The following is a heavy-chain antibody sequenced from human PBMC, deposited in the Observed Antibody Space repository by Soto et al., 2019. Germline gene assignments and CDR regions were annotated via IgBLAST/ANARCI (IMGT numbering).Heavy chain of an antibody. V-gene: IGHV3-21*01. J-gene: IGHJ4*02. CDR1: GFTFSSYS. Sequence: GGSLRLSCAASGFTFSSYSMNWVRQAPGKGLEWVSSISSSSSYIYYADSVKGRFTISRDNAKNSLYLQMNSLRAEDTAVYYCARAPIPYDYDSSGYYFFDYWGQGTRVTVSS. CDR2: ISSSSSYI. D-gene: IGHD3-22*01. CDR3: ARAPIPYDYDSSGYYFFDY.